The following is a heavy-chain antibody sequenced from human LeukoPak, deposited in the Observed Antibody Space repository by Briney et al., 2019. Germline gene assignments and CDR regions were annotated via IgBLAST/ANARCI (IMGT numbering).Heavy chain of an antibody. V-gene: IGHV4-61*08. CDR3: ARDRAALGAIFGVVNPYYYGMDV. D-gene: IGHD3-3*01. CDR2: IYYSGST. J-gene: IGHJ6*02. Sequence: SQTLSLTCTVSGGSISSGGYYWSWIRQHPGKGLEWIGYIYYSGSTNYNPSLKSRVTISVDTSKNQFSLKLSSVTAADTAAYYCARDRAALGAIFGVVNPYYYGMDVWGQGTTVTVSS. CDR1: GGSISSGGYY.